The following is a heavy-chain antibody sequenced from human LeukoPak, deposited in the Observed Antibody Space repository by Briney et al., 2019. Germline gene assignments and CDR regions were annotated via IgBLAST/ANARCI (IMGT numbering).Heavy chain of an antibody. CDR2: IYTGGNT. V-gene: IGHV3-66*01. CDR3: ADAFDI. J-gene: IGHJ3*02. CDR1: GFTVTSNY. Sequence: PGGSLRLSCAASGFTVTSNYMSWVRQAPGKGLEWVSIIYTGGNTCYADSVKGRFTISRDNSKNILYLQMNSLRAEDTAVYYCADAFDIWGQGTMVTVSS.